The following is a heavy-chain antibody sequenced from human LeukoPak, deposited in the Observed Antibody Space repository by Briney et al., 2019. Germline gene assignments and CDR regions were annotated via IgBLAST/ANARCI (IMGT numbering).Heavy chain of an antibody. D-gene: IGHD6-13*01. J-gene: IGHJ6*03. CDR1: GGSISSGTYY. V-gene: IGHV4-61*02. CDR3: ATSGTAYSSSGPQVDYYYYMDV. CDR2: IYTSGST. Sequence: KSSETLSLTCTVSGGSISSGTYYWSWIRQPAGKGLEWIGRIYTSGSTNYNPSLKSRVTISVDTSKNQFSLKLSSVTAADTAVYYCATSGTAYSSSGPQVDYYYYMDVWGKGTTVTISS.